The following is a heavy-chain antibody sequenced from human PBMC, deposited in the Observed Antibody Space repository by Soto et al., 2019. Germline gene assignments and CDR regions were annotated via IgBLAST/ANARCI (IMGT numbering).Heavy chain of an antibody. CDR1: GFSLSTSGVG. CDR3: AHYGYCSSTSCYPTEYFQH. J-gene: IGHJ1*01. Sequence: SGPTLVNPTQTLTLTCTFSGFSLSTSGVGVGWIRQPPGKALEWLALIYWDDDKRYSPSLKSRLTITKDTSKNQVVLTMTNMDPVDTATYYCAHYGYCSSTSCYPTEYFQHWGQGTLVTVSS. D-gene: IGHD2-2*03. CDR2: IYWDDDK. V-gene: IGHV2-5*02.